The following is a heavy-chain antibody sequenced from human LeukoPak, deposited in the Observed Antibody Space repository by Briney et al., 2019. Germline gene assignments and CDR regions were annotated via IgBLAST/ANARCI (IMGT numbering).Heavy chain of an antibody. CDR2: IRWNSGSI. Sequence: PGGSLGLSCAASGFTFDDYAMHWVRQAPGKGLEWVSGIRWNSGSIGYADSVKGRFTVSRDNAKNSLYLQMNSLRAEDTALYYCAKDGGDSHYYGMDVWGQGTTVTVSS. J-gene: IGHJ6*02. CDR3: AKDGGDSHYYGMDV. CDR1: GFTFDDYA. V-gene: IGHV3-9*01. D-gene: IGHD3-16*01.